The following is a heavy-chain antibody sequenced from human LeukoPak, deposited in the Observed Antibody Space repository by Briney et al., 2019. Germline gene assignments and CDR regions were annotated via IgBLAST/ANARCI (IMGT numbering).Heavy chain of an antibody. J-gene: IGHJ4*02. Sequence: PGGSLRLSCAAPGLTFSSFGMHWVRQAPGKGLEWVAFMRYDGSIKYYVDSVKGRFTISRDNSKNTLYLQMNSLRAEDTAVYYCARATLDNWGQGTLVTVSS. CDR2: MRYDGSIK. CDR1: GLTFSSFG. V-gene: IGHV3-30*02. CDR3: ARATLDN.